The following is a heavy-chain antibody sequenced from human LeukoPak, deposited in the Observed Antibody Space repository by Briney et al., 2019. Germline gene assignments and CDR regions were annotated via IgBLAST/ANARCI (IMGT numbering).Heavy chain of an antibody. J-gene: IGHJ5*02. Sequence: ASVKVSCKASGYTFTSYYMHWVRQAPGQGLEWMGIINPSGGSTSYAQKLQGRVTMTTDTSTSTAYMELRSLRSDDTAVYYCARASGYRGNWFDPWGQGTLVTVSS. CDR1: GYTFTSYY. D-gene: IGHD3-3*01. CDR2: INPSGGST. CDR3: ARASGYRGNWFDP. V-gene: IGHV1-46*01.